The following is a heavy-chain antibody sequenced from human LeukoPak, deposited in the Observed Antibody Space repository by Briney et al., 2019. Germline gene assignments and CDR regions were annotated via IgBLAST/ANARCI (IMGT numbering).Heavy chain of an antibody. CDR2: IYYSRST. Sequence: SETLSLTCTVSGGSISSSSYYWGWIRQPPGKGLEWIGSIYYSRSTYYNPSLKSRVTISVDTSKNQFSLKLSSVTAADTAVYYCARDYGDLQGVFDYWGQGTLVTVSS. CDR3: ARDYGDLQGVFDY. V-gene: IGHV4-39*02. D-gene: IGHD4-17*01. J-gene: IGHJ4*02. CDR1: GGSISSSSYY.